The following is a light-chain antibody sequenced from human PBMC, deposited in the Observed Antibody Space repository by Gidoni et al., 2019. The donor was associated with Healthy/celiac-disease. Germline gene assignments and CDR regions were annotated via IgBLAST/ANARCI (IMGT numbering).Light chain of an antibody. J-gene: IGLJ3*02. CDR2: KDS. Sequence: SYELTQQPSVSVSTGQTARITCSGDALPKQYAYWYQQKPGQAPVLVIYKDSERPSGIPERFSGSSSGTTVTLTISGVQAEDEADYYCQSADSSGTYWVFGGGTKLTVL. V-gene: IGLV3-25*03. CDR1: ALPKQY. CDR3: QSADSSGTYWV.